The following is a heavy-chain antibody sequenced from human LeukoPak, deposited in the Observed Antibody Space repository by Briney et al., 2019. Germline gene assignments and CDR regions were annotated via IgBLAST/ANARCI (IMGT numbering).Heavy chain of an antibody. CDR3: AETDSFDY. V-gene: IGHV3-48*01. CDR1: GFSFSSYS. J-gene: IGHJ4*02. Sequence: GGSLRLSCVASGFSFSSYSMSWVRQAPGKGLEWVSYISGSSTTIYYADSVKGRFTISRDNANSALSLQMNNLRAEDTAMYYCAETDSFDYWSQGTLVTVSS. CDR2: ISGSSTTI.